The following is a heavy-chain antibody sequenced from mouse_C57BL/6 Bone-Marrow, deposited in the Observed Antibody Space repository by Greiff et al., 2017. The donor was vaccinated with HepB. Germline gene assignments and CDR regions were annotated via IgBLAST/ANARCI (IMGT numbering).Heavy chain of an antibody. Sequence: VQLLQPGAELVMPGASVKLSCKASGYTFTSYWMHWVKQRPGQGLEWIGAIDPSDSYTNYNQKFKGKSTLTVDKSSSTAYMQLSSLTSEDSAVYYCERGEYYSSWVAFGDRGQVTLVTVSA. V-gene: IGHV1-69*01. CDR3: ERGEYYSSWVAFGD. D-gene: IGHD2-5*01. J-gene: IGHJ3*01. CDR2: IDPSDSYT. CDR1: GYTFTSYW.